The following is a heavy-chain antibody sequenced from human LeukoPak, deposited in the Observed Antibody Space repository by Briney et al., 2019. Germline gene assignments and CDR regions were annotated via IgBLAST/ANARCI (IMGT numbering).Heavy chain of an antibody. V-gene: IGHV4-61*02. CDR1: GGSISSGSYY. J-gene: IGHJ6*03. CDR2: IYSSGNT. CDR3: ARSVLDETYYMDV. D-gene: IGHD3-16*01. Sequence: PSETLSLTCTVSGGSISSGSYYWSWIRQPAGKGLEWIGRIYSSGNTNYNPSLKSRVTMSVDTSKNQFSLKLNSPTAADTAVYYCARSVLDETYYMDVWGKGTSVTVSS.